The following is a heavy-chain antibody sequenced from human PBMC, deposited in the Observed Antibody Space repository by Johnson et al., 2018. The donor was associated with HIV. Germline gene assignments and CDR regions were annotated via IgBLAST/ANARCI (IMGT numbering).Heavy chain of an antibody. J-gene: IGHJ3*02. V-gene: IGHV3-9*01. CDR1: GFTFDDYA. CDR3: ARDPSYDMAHTDGFDI. D-gene: IGHD3-22*01. Sequence: VQLVESGGGLVQPGRSLRLSCAASGFTFDDYAMHWVRQAPGKGLEWVSGISWNSGSIGYADSVKGRFTISRDNAKNSLYLQMNILRAEDTVVYYCARDPSYDMAHTDGFDIWGQGTMVTVSS. CDR2: ISWNSGSI.